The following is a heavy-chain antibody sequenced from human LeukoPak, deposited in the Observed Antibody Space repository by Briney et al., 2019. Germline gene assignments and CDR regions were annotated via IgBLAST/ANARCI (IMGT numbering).Heavy chain of an antibody. D-gene: IGHD2-2*01. CDR1: GGSISSGGYY. CDR2: IYYSGST. J-gene: IGHJ4*02. CDR3: ARGTADCSSTSCYLDY. Sequence: PSETLSLTCTDSGGSISSGGYYWSWIRQHPGKGLEWIGYIYYSGSTYYNPSLKSRVTISVDTSKNQFSLKLSSVTAADTAVYYCARGTADCSSTSCYLDYWGQGTLVTVSS. V-gene: IGHV4-31*03.